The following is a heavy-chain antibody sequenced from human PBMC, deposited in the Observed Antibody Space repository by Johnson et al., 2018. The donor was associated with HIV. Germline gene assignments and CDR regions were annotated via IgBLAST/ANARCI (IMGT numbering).Heavy chain of an antibody. CDR1: GFTFSSYG. D-gene: IGHD6-13*01. CDR3: ASPLEAAAGPMDAFDI. CDR2: ISGSGGST. V-gene: IGHV3-NL1*01. Sequence: QVQLVESGGGVVQPGRSLRLSCAASGFTFSSYGMHWVRQAPGKGLEWVSAISGSGGSTGYADSVKGGFTISRDNAKNALYLQMNSLRAEDTAVYYCASPLEAAAGPMDAFDIGGQGTMVTVSS. J-gene: IGHJ3*02.